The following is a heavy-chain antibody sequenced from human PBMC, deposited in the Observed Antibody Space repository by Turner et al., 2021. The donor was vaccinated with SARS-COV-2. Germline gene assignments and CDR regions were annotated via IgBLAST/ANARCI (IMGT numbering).Heavy chain of an antibody. CDR1: GVTGRSNY. Sequence: ELQLVESGGGLVQPGGSLRLSGAAAGVTGRSNYMSWVRRAAGKGLGWVSVSYSGGSTYYADSVKGRFTISRDNSKNSLYLQMHSLRAEDTAVYYCARCGVGATYYFDYWGQGTLVTVSS. V-gene: IGHV3-66*01. CDR2: SYSGGST. J-gene: IGHJ4*02. D-gene: IGHD1-26*01. CDR3: ARCGVGATYYFDY.